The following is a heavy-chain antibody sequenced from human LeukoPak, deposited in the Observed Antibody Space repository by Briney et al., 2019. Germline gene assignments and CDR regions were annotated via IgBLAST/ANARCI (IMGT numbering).Heavy chain of an antibody. Sequence: GGSLRLSCAASGFTFSSYSMNWVRQAPGKGLEWVSSISSSSSYIYYADSVKGRFTISRDNAKNSLYLQMNSLRAEDTAVYYCARALKYGVAAPTGNWFDPWGQGTLVTVSS. V-gene: IGHV3-21*01. J-gene: IGHJ5*02. CDR2: ISSSSSYI. D-gene: IGHD6-19*01. CDR1: GFTFSSYS. CDR3: ARALKYGVAAPTGNWFDP.